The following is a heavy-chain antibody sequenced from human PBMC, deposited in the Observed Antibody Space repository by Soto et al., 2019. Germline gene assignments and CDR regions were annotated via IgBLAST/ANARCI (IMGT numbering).Heavy chain of an antibody. J-gene: IGHJ6*02. Sequence: LGGSLGLSCASSGFTFSSYAMSWVRQAPGKGLEWVSAISGSGGSTYYADSVKGRFTISRDNSKNTLYLQMNSLRAEDTAVYYCAKDKIITMIVVATHGMDVWGQGTTVTVSS. V-gene: IGHV3-23*01. CDR3: AKDKIITMIVVATHGMDV. D-gene: IGHD3-22*01. CDR1: GFTFSSYA. CDR2: ISGSGGST.